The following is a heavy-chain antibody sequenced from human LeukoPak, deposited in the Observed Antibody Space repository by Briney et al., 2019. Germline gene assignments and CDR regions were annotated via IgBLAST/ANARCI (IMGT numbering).Heavy chain of an antibody. Sequence: TGGSLRLSCAASEFTVSSNYMNWVRQAPGKGLEWVSVIYSGGSTYYADSVRGRFTISRDNSMNTLYLQMNSLRAEDTAVYYCARGEDYGDYFDYWGQGTLVTVSS. CDR2: IYSGGST. D-gene: IGHD4-17*01. CDR3: ARGEDYGDYFDY. J-gene: IGHJ4*02. CDR1: EFTVSSNY. V-gene: IGHV3-53*01.